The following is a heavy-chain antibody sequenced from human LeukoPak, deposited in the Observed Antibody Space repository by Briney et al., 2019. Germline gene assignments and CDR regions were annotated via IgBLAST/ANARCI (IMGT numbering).Heavy chain of an antibody. Sequence: PSETLSLTCTVSGDSVSNVSYYWAWIRQPPGKGLELIANVYYSVSTYYNPSLKSRVAISLDPSKNQFSLTLRSVTAADTGVYFCASLVRGGSFYYYMDVWGRGTSVTVSS. CDR1: GDSVSNVSYY. CDR2: VYYSVST. J-gene: IGHJ6*03. D-gene: IGHD3-10*01. CDR3: ASLVRGGSFYYYMDV. V-gene: IGHV4-39*01.